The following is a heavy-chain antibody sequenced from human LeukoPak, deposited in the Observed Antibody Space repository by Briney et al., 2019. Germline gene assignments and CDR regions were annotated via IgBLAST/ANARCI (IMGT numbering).Heavy chain of an antibody. D-gene: IGHD2-21*01. J-gene: IGHJ4*02. CDR3: AREVWWRFDY. Sequence: GGSLTLSCSASGFTFSRDWMSWVRHTPGKGLECVAKIKPDGNEEYYLDSVKGRFTISRDNSKNSLYLHLFTLRDEDTAVYYCAREVWWRFDYWGQGTLVTVSS. V-gene: IGHV3-7*01. CDR1: GFTFSRDW. CDR2: IKPDGNEE.